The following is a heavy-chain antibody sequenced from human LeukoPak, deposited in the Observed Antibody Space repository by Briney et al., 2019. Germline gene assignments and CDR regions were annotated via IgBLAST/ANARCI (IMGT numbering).Heavy chain of an antibody. CDR1: GGTFSSYA. J-gene: IGHJ4*02. V-gene: IGHV1-69*05. Sequence: ASVKFSCKASGGTFSSYAISWVRQAPGQGLEWMGRIIPIFGTANYAQKFQGRVTTTTDESTSTAYMELSSLRSEDTAVYYCARARSYCSGGSCVIGEWGYWGQGTLVTVSS. CDR2: IIPIFGTA. D-gene: IGHD2-15*01. CDR3: ARARSYCSGGSCVIGEWGY.